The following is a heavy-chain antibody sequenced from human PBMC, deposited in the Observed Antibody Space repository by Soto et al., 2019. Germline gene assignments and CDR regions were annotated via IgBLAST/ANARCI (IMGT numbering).Heavy chain of an antibody. Sequence: GASVKVSCKVSGYSLSDLSIHWVRQAPGKGLEWMGGLDAEDGETIYAQKLQGRGTMTEDTSTDTAYMELSSLTSEHTAMYYCATLPRTIERTPAAIWSFDSWGQGTLVTVSS. J-gene: IGHJ4*02. D-gene: IGHD2-2*01. CDR2: LDAEDGET. V-gene: IGHV1-24*01. CDR1: GYSLSDLS. CDR3: ATLPRTIERTPAAIWSFDS.